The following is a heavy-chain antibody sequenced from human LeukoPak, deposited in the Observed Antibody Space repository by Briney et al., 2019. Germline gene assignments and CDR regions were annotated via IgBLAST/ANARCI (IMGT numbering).Heavy chain of an antibody. CDR3: ARGRWRYYYDSSGYAP. CDR1: GGSFSGYY. Sequence: PSETLSLTRAVCGGSFSGYYWSWIRQPPGKGLEWIGEINHSGSTNYNPSLKSRVTISVDTSKNQFSLKLSSVTAADTAVYYCARGRWRYYYDSSGYAPWGQGTLVTVSS. V-gene: IGHV4-34*01. J-gene: IGHJ5*02. D-gene: IGHD3-22*01. CDR2: INHSGST.